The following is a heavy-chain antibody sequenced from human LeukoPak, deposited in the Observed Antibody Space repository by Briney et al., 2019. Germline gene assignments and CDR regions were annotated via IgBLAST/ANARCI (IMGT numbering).Heavy chain of an antibody. CDR2: INPNSGGT. V-gene: IGHV1-2*06. CDR1: GYTFTGYY. CDR3: ARPLHLDYYYYGMDV. Sequence: ASVKVSCKASGYTFTGYYMHWVRQAPGQGLEWMGRINPNSGGTNYAQKFQGRVTMTTDTSTSTAYMELRSLRSDDTAVYYCARPLHLDYYYYGMDVWGQGTTVTVSS. J-gene: IGHJ6*02. D-gene: IGHD4-11*01.